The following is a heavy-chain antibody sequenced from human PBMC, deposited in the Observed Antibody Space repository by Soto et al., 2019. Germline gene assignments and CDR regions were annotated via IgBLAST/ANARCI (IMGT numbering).Heavy chain of an antibody. CDR2: INPKSGGT. J-gene: IGHJ6*02. CDR1: GYSFTDYH. D-gene: IGHD2-8*01. Sequence: ASVKVSCKASGYSFTDYHIHWVRQAPGQGLEWLGRINPKSGGTSTAQKFQGWVTMTTDTSISTASMEMTRLTSDDTAIYYCARGDSTDCSNGVWSFFYNHVMDVWGQGTTVTVSS. CDR3: ARGDSTDCSNGVWSFFYNHVMDV. V-gene: IGHV1-2*04.